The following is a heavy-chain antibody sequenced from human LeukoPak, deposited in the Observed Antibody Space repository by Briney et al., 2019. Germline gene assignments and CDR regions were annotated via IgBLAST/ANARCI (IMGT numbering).Heavy chain of an antibody. CDR1: EFTFSSYT. Sequence: GGSLRLSCAASEFTFSSYTINWVRQAPGKGLEWVSSISSTSTYISYADSVKGRFTISRDNAKNSLYLQMNSLRAEDTAVYYCARGSGNFDYWGQGTLVTVSS. J-gene: IGHJ4*02. CDR3: ARGSGNFDY. CDR2: ISSTSTYI. D-gene: IGHD2-15*01. V-gene: IGHV3-21*01.